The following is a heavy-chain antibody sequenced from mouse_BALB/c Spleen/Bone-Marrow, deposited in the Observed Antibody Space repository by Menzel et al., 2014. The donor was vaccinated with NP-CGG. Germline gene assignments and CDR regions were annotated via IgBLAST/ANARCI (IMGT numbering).Heavy chain of an antibody. CDR2: IDPFNGAT. J-gene: IGHJ2*01. D-gene: IGHD4-1*01. V-gene: IGHV1S135*01. CDR3: ARNWDVDY. Sequence: VQLQQSGPELMKPGASVKISYKASGYSFTSYYMHWVKQSHGKSLEWIGYIDPFNGATSYNQKFKGKATLTVDKSSSTAYMHLSSLTSEDSAVYYCARNWDVDYWGQGTTLTVSS. CDR1: GYSFTSYY.